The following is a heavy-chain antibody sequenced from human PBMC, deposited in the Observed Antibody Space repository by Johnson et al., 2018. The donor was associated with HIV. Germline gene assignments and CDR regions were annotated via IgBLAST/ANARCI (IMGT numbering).Heavy chain of an antibody. V-gene: IGHV3-23*04. Sequence: VQLVESGGGLVQPGRSLRLSCTASGFTFGDYAMSWVRQAPGKGLEWVSAISGSGGSTYYADSVKGRFTISRDNSKNTLYLQMNSLRAEDTAVYYCAREPTTSDAFDIWGQGTMVTVS. J-gene: IGHJ3*02. CDR1: GFTFGDYA. D-gene: IGHD2/OR15-2a*01. CDR3: AREPTTSDAFDI. CDR2: ISGSGGST.